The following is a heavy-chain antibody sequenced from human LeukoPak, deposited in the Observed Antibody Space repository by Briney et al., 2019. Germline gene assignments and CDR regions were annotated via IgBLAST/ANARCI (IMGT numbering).Heavy chain of an antibody. D-gene: IGHD3-10*01. CDR1: GGTFSTYA. CDR3: RRVFARGGEIIGRYYYY. Sequence: SVKLSCKASGGTFSTYAVNWVRHAPGQGLEWMGGIIPLCGTANYAQKFRGRVTITTDESTSTAYMDLNSLRSEDTAIYHWRRVFARGGEIIGRYYYYWGQGTLVTVSS. V-gene: IGHV1-69*05. CDR2: IIPLCGTA. J-gene: IGHJ4*02.